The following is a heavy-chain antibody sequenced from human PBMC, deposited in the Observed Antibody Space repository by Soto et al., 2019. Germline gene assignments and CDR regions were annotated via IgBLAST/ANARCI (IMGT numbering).Heavy chain of an antibody. CDR1: DYTFSSRV. CDR2: ISVYSGNT. J-gene: IGHJ3*02. Sequence: ASVKVSCKASDYTFSSRVLSWVRQAPGQGLEGMGWISVYSGNTNYAQKFKGRVSMSADTSTTTAYMELKSLRSDDTAVYYCARIGDITSRTDSFDIWGQGTMVTVSS. CDR3: ARIGDITSRTDSFDI. D-gene: IGHD3-10*01. V-gene: IGHV1-18*01.